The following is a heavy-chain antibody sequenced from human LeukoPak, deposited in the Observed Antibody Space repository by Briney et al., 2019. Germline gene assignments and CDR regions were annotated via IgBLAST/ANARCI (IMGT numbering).Heavy chain of an antibody. CDR2: ITGEGSGT. V-gene: IGHV3-74*01. CDR1: GFTFWNYW. J-gene: IGHJ4*02. CDR3: VRDSTFGVDY. D-gene: IGHD3-10*01. Sequence: PGGSLRLSCVASGFTFWNYWMLWVPQVPGKGLEVLSRITGEGSGTAYADSVKVRFTMSRDNAKTTLLLQMDSLRVDDTATYYCVRDSTFGVDYWGQGTLVTVSS.